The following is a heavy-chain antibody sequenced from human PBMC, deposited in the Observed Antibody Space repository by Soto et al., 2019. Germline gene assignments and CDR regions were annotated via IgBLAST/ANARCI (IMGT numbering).Heavy chain of an antibody. CDR3: ARDLYSSSWYGYYYYGMDV. Sequence: GGSLRLSCAASGFTFSSYGMHWVRQAPGKGLDWVAVIWYDGSNKYYADSVKGRFTISRDNSKNTLYLQMNSLRAEDTAVYYCARDLYSSSWYGYYYYGMDVWGQGTTVTVSS. J-gene: IGHJ6*02. CDR2: IWYDGSNK. CDR1: GFTFSSYG. V-gene: IGHV3-33*01. D-gene: IGHD6-13*01.